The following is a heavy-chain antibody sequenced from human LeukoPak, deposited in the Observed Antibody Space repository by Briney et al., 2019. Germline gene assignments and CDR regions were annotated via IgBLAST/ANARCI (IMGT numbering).Heavy chain of an antibody. CDR1: GFTFSSYA. CDR2: ISGSGGST. CDR3: AKEATRYCSTTSCYWFDP. D-gene: IGHD2-2*01. J-gene: IGHJ5*02. V-gene: IGHV3-23*01. Sequence: PGGSLRLSCAASGFTFSSYAMSWVRQAPGKGLEWVSAISGSGGSTYYADSVKGRFTISRDNSKNTLYLHMNSLRAEDTAVYYCAKEATRYCSTTSCYWFDPWGQGTLVTVSS.